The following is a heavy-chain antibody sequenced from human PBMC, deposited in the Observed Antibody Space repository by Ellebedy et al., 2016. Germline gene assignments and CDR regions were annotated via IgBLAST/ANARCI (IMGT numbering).Heavy chain of an antibody. V-gene: IGHV3-23*01. D-gene: IGHD3-22*01. CDR1: GFTFSSYA. CDR2: ISGSGGST. J-gene: IGHJ2*01. Sequence: GGSLRLSCAASGFTFSSYAMSWVRQAPGKGLEWVSAISGSGGSTYYADSVKGRFTIPRDNPKNTLYLQMNSLRAEDTAVYYCASTRIVVVITSWYFDLWGRGTLVTVSS. CDR3: ASTRIVVVITSWYFDL.